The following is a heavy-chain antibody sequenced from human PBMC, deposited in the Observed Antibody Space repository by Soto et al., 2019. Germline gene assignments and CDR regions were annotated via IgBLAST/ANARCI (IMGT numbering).Heavy chain of an antibody. J-gene: IGHJ1*01. V-gene: IGHV3-7*05. Sequence: GGSLRLSCAASGFTFSSYLMSWVRQAPGKGLEWVANIKQDGSEKYYVDSVKGRFTISRDNAKNSLYLQMNSLRAEDTAVYYCARVEYSSGWYLVGQYFQHWGQGTLVTVSS. CDR1: GFTFSSYL. D-gene: IGHD6-19*01. CDR2: IKQDGSEK. CDR3: ARVEYSSGWYLVGQYFQH.